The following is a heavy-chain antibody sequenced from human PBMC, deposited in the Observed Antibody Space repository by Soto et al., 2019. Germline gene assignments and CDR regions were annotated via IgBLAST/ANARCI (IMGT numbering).Heavy chain of an antibody. CDR2: IYTSGNT. CDR3: ARDGVGPHGMDV. Sequence: QVQLQESDPRLLKPSETLSLTCTVSGASVTSYYWSWIRQPAGKGLDWIGRIYTSGNTDYNPSLKSRVTLPLETSQNQVSLKLSSVTAADTAIYYCARDGVGPHGMDVWGQGTTVTVSS. J-gene: IGHJ6*02. CDR1: GASVTSYY. D-gene: IGHD2-8*01. V-gene: IGHV4-4*07.